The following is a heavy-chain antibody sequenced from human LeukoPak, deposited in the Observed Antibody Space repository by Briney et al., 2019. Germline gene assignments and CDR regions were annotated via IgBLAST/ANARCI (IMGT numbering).Heavy chain of an antibody. V-gene: IGHV4-38-2*01. J-gene: IGHJ5*02. CDR2: IYHSGST. D-gene: IGHD2-2*01. CDR1: GYSISSGYY. Sequence: SETLSLTCAVSGYSISSGYYWGWIRQPPGKGLEWIGTIYHSGSTYYNPSLKSRVTISVDRSKNQFSLKLSSVTAADTAVYYCARSGSSDYSPNWFDPWGQGTLVTVSS. CDR3: ARSGSSDYSPNWFDP.